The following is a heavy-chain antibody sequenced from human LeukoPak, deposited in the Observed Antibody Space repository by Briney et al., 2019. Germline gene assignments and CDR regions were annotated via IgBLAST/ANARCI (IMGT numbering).Heavy chain of an antibody. V-gene: IGHV5-51*01. Sequence: GGSLKISCKGSGYSFTSYWIGWGRQMPGKGLEWMGIINPGDSDTRYSTSFQGQVTISADKSISTAYLQWSSLKASDTAMYCCARLGHSGSYSNRWGQGTLVTVSS. CDR1: GYSFTSYW. CDR2: INPGDSDT. CDR3: ARLGHSGSYSNR. D-gene: IGHD1-26*01. J-gene: IGHJ5*02.